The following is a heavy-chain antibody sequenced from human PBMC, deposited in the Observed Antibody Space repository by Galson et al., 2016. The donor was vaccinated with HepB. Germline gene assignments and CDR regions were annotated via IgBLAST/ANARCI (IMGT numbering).Heavy chain of an antibody. CDR1: GYDFTTYG. V-gene: IGHV1-18*01. CDR3: ARYYAVAETSAFYLDF. Sequence: SVKVSCKASGYDFTTYGISWVRQAPGQGLEWMGWISAYNGDTKYAQNFQGKVTMTTDTPTNTAYMELRSLRSDDDTAVYYCARYYAVAETSAFYLDFWGQVTLLAVSS. D-gene: IGHD3-3*01. CDR2: ISAYNGDT. J-gene: IGHJ4*02.